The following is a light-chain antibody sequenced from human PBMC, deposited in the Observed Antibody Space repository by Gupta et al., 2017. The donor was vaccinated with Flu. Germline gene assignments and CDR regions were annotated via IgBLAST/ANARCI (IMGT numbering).Light chain of an antibody. CDR1: SSDVGGYSY. CDR3: SSNAGSVV. J-gene: IGLJ2*01. CDR2: EVS. Sequence: QSALTQPPSASGSPGQSVTISCTGTSSDVGGYSYVSWYQQHPGKAPKLMIYEVSKRPSGVPDRFSGSKSGNTASLTVSGRQAEDEADYYCSSNAGSVVFGGGTKLTVL. V-gene: IGLV2-8*01.